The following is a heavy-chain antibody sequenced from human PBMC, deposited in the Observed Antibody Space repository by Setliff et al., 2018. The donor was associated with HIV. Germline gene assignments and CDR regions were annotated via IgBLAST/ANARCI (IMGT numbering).Heavy chain of an antibody. J-gene: IGHJ4*02. CDR2: IYYSGST. CDR3: ARRKYSSSSPSFDY. V-gene: IGHV4-39*01. D-gene: IGHD6-6*01. Sequence: PSETLSLTCTVSGGSISSSSYYWGWIRQSPGKGLEWIGSIYYSGSTYYNPSLKSRVIISVDTPKNQLSLKLTSVTAADTAVYYCARRKYSSSSPSFDYWGQGTLVTVSS. CDR1: GGSISSSSYY.